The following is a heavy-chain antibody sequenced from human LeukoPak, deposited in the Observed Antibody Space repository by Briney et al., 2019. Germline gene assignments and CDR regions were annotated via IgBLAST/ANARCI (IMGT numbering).Heavy chain of an antibody. CDR3: ARGGSVVPAAELDY. Sequence: ASVKVSCKASGYTFTSYYMHWVRQAPGQGLEWMGIINPSGGSTSYAQKLQGRVTMTTDTSTSTAYMELRSLRSDDTAVYYCARGGSVVPAAELDYWGQGTLVTVSS. D-gene: IGHD2-2*01. J-gene: IGHJ4*02. V-gene: IGHV1-46*01. CDR2: INPSGGST. CDR1: GYTFTSYY.